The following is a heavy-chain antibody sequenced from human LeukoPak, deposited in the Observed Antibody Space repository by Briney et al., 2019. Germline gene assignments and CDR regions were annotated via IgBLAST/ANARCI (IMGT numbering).Heavy chain of an antibody. CDR2: FYTSGST. Sequence: SETLSLPCTVSGGSISSYYWSWIGQPAGKGLDWIGRFYTSGSTNYNPSLKSRVTISVDTSKNQCSLELSSVTAADTAVDYCARESDCSGGSCYPYYYYMDVWGKGTTVTVSS. V-gene: IGHV4-4*07. CDR3: ARESDCSGGSCYPYYYYMDV. CDR1: GGSISSYY. J-gene: IGHJ6*03. D-gene: IGHD2-15*01.